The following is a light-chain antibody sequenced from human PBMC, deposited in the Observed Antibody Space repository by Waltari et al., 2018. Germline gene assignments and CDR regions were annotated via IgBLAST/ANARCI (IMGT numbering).Light chain of an antibody. J-gene: IGKJ1*01. CDR1: QRIRND. Sequence: AIQMTQSPSSLSASVGDRVTITCRASQRIRNDLGWYQQKPGKAPKLLIYAASTLQSGVPSRFSGTGSGTDFTLTISSLQPEDFATYYCLHDYNYPRTFGQGTKVEIK. V-gene: IGKV1-6*01. CDR2: AAS. CDR3: LHDYNYPRT.